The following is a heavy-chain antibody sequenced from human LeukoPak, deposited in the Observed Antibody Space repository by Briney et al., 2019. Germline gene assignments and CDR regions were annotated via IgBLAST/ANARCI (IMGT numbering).Heavy chain of an antibody. V-gene: IGHV1-69*13. J-gene: IGHJ4*02. CDR1: GGTFSSYA. CDR2: IIPIFGTA. Sequence: SVKVSCKASGGTFSSYAISWVRQAPGQGLEWMGGIIPIFGTANYAQKFQGRVTITADESTSTAYMELSSLRSEDTAVYYCARSGNPYYYDSTGYFDYWGQGTLVTVSS. D-gene: IGHD3-22*01. CDR3: ARSGNPYYYDSTGYFDY.